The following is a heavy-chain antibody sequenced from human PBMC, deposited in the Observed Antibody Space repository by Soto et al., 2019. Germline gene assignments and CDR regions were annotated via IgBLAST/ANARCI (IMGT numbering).Heavy chain of an antibody. Sequence: GGSLRLSCAASRFTFSSYSMNWVSKAPGKGLEWVSSISGSSYIYNEDSVKGRFTISRDNAKNSLYLQMNSLRAEDTAVYYCARDAAATDNWFDPWGQGTLVTFSS. D-gene: IGHD6-13*01. CDR3: ARDAAATDNWFDP. J-gene: IGHJ5*02. CDR1: RFTFSSYS. V-gene: IGHV3-21*01. CDR2: ISGSSYI.